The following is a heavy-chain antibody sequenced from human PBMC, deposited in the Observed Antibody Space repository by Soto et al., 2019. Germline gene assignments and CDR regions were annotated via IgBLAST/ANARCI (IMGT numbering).Heavy chain of an antibody. Sequence: PSETLSLTCTVSGGSISSGGYYWSWIRQHPGKGLEWIGYIYYSGSTYYNPSLKSRVTISVDTSKNQFSLKLSSVTAADTAVYYCARDWRELPGWFDPWGQGTLVTVSS. CDR1: GGSISSGGYY. CDR2: IYYSGST. CDR3: ARDWRELPGWFDP. V-gene: IGHV4-31*03. D-gene: IGHD1-26*01. J-gene: IGHJ5*02.